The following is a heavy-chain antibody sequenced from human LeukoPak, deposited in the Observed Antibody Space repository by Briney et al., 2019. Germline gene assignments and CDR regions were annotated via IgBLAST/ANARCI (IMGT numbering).Heavy chain of an antibody. CDR1: GFTFNNFA. D-gene: IGHD3-10*01. V-gene: IGHV3-23*01. J-gene: IGHJ4*02. CDR3: AKVATYGSGSFDY. Sequence: GGSLRLSCAASGFTFNNFAMSWVRQAPGKGLEWVSAISGSGGSTYYADSVKGRFTISRDNSKNTLYLQMNSLRAEDTAVYYCAKVATYGSGSFDYWGQGTLVTVSS. CDR2: ISGSGGST.